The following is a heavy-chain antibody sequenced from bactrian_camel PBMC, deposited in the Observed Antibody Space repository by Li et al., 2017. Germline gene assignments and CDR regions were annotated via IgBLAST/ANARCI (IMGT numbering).Heavy chain of an antibody. CDR3: AATALIGGDGHCYIASRYNY. CDR1: GYTYSHYC. Sequence: QLVESGGGSVQAGGSLRLSCAASGYTYSHYCMGWFRQAPGKERERVAHSYSGVGRTYYADSVKGRFTISLDKAKNTLYLQMNSLKSEDTAMYYCAATALIGGDGHCYIASRYNYWGQGTQVTVS. V-gene: IGHV3S1*01. CDR2: SYSGVGRT. J-gene: IGHJ4*01. D-gene: IGHD2*01.